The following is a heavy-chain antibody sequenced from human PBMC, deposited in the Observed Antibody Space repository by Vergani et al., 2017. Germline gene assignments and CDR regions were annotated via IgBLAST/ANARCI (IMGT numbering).Heavy chain of an antibody. CDR3: AKTIRTAARPGLDY. D-gene: IGHD6-6*01. Sequence: VQLVESGGGVVQPGRSLRLSCAASGFTFSSYGMHWVRQAPGKGLEWVSAISGSGGSTYYADSVKGRFTISRDNSKNTLYLQMNSLRAEDTAVYYCAKTIRTAARPGLDYWGQGTLVTVSS. CDR2: ISGSGGST. CDR1: GFTFSSYG. J-gene: IGHJ4*02. V-gene: IGHV3-23*04.